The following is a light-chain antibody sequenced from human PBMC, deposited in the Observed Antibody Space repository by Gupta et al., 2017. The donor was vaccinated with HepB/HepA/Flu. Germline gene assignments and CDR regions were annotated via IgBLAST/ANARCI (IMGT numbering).Light chain of an antibody. J-gene: IGKJ5*01. CDR2: GVS. CDR1: RTIRKF. V-gene: IGKV1-39*01. CDR3: QQSYNIPQVT. Sequence: DIQMTHSPSPLSASVGDRVTITCRASRTIRKFLNCYQQTPGNAPKLLIYGVSNLQNGVPPRFSGSGSETEFTITISNRQPEDFATYYCQQSYNIPQVTFGQGTQVEIK.